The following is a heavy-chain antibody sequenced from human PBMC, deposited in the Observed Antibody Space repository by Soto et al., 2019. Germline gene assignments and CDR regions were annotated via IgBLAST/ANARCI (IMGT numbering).Heavy chain of an antibody. J-gene: IGHJ6*02. CDR1: GGAFISYA. CDR2: IIPIFGTA. CDR3: ARDQGCSGGSCSAGDYYYYGMDV. Sequence: SVKVSFKASGGAFISYAISWVRQAPGQGLEWMGGIIPIFGTANYAQKFQGRVTITADESTSTAYMELSSLRSEDTAVYYCARDQGCSGGSCSAGDYYYYGMDVWGQGTTVTVSS. V-gene: IGHV1-69*13. D-gene: IGHD2-15*01.